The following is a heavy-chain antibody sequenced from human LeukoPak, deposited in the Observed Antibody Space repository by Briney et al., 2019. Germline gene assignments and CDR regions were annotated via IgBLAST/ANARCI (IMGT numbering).Heavy chain of an antibody. Sequence: RPGGSLRLSCAASGFTFSSCAMSWVLQAPGKGLEWLSAISGSGGSTYYADSVKGRFTISRDNSKNTLYLQMNSLRAEDTAVYYCAKDQYSSGLDAFDIWGQGAMVTVSS. D-gene: IGHD6-19*01. V-gene: IGHV3-23*01. CDR2: ISGSGGST. J-gene: IGHJ3*02. CDR1: GFTFSSCA. CDR3: AKDQYSSGLDAFDI.